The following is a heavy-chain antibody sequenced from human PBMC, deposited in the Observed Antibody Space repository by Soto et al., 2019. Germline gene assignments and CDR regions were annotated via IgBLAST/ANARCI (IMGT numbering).Heavy chain of an antibody. J-gene: IGHJ5*02. Sequence: XSVKVSCNASGYTFTCYYRNLVRQAPGQGLEWMGWINPNSGGTNYAQKFQGRVTMTRDKSISTAYMELSRLRSDDTAVYYCARDKRGFDTWGQGTLVTVSS. CDR1: GYTFTCYY. V-gene: IGHV1-2*02. CDR2: INPNSGGT. CDR3: ARDKRGFDT.